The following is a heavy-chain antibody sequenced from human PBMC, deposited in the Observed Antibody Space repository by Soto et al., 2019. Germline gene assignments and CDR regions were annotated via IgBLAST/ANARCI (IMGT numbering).Heavy chain of an antibody. CDR1: GYTFTSYD. J-gene: IGHJ4*02. CDR3: ARDRYLTYYYDSSGYYHFDY. V-gene: IGHV1-46*01. CDR2: INPSGGST. D-gene: IGHD3-22*01. Sequence: ASVKVSCKASGYTFTSYDMHWVRQAPGQGLEWMGIINPSGGSTSYAQKFQGRVTMTRDTSTSTVYMELSSLRSEDTAVYYCARDRYLTYYYDSSGYYHFDYWGQGTLVTVPQ.